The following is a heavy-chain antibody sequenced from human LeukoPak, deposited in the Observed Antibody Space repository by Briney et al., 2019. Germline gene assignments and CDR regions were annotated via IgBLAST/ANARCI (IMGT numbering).Heavy chain of an antibody. Sequence: ASVKVSCKASGYTFTGYYIHWVRQAPGQGPEWMGYINPNTGGTKYAQKFQDRVTMTRDTSISTAYMELSRLRPDDTAVYYCARVRDGNTVDFDYWGQGTLVTVSS. J-gene: IGHJ4*02. D-gene: IGHD5-24*01. CDR1: GYTFTGYY. V-gene: IGHV1-2*02. CDR2: INPNTGGT. CDR3: ARVRDGNTVDFDY.